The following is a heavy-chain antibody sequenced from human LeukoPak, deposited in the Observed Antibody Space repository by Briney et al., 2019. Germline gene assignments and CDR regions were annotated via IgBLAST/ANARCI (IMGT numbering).Heavy chain of an antibody. CDR1: GFAFSAYH. D-gene: IGHD3-9*01. V-gene: IGHV3-48*01. CDR3: ARGNYDILTGSDYYYYYYMDV. J-gene: IGHJ6*03. CDR2: ISISGDTV. Sequence: GGSLRLSCAASGFAFSAYHMNWVRQAPGKGLECVSSISISGDTVYYTDSVKGRFTVSRDNAKNSLYLQMNSLRAEDTAVYYCARGNYDILTGSDYYYYYYMDVWGKGTTVTVSS.